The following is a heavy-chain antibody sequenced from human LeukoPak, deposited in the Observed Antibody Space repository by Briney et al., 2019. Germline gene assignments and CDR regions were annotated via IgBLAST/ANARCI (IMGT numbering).Heavy chain of an antibody. J-gene: IGHJ4*02. D-gene: IGHD6-19*01. CDR2: ISSSGSTI. CDR3: AKGVAVASPYYFDY. V-gene: IGHV3-11*01. CDR1: GFIFNDYY. Sequence: GGSLRLSCAASGFIFNDYYMTWIRQAPGKGLEWVSYISSSGSTIYYADSVKGRFTISRDNAKNTLYLQMNSLRAEDTAVYYCAKGVAVASPYYFDYWGQGTLVTVSS.